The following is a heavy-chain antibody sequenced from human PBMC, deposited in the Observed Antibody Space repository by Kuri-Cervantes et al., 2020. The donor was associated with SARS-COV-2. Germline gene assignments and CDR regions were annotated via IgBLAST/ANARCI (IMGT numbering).Heavy chain of an antibody. CDR2: IYTSGSP. CDR1: GGSISSYY. V-gene: IGHV4-4*07. CDR3: ARTNRGRYYCYYGMDV. Sequence: SETLSLTCTVSGGSISSYYWSWIRQPAGKGLEWIGRIYTSGSPNYIPSLKSRVTISVDTSKNQFSLKLSSVTAADTAVYYCARTNRGRYYCYYGMDVWGQGTTVTVSS. D-gene: IGHD3-10*01. J-gene: IGHJ6*02.